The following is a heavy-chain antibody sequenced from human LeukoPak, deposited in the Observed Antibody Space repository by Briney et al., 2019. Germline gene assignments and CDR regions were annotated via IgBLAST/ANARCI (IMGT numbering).Heavy chain of an antibody. D-gene: IGHD3-10*01. V-gene: IGHV3-21*01. CDR1: GFTFSSYS. CDR2: ISSSSTYI. CDR3: ARDPSPSAGDYYMDV. Sequence: GGSLRLSCEASGFTFSSYSMNWVRQAPGKGLERVSSISSSSTYIHYADSVKGRFTISRDNAKKSLYLQMNSLRAEDTAVYYCARDPSPSAGDYYMDVWGKGTTVTVSS. J-gene: IGHJ6*03.